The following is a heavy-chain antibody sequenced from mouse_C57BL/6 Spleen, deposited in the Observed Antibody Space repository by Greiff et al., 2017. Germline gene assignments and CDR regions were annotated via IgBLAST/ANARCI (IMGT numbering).Heavy chain of an antibody. CDR3: ARWEGVYFDY. CDR2: IYPRSGNT. CDR1: GYTFTSYG. V-gene: IGHV1-81*01. D-gene: IGHD4-1*01. J-gene: IGHJ2*02. Sequence: VQVVESGAELARPGASVKLSCKASGYTFTSYGISWVKQRTGQGLEWIGEIYPRSGNTYYNEKFMGKATLTADKSSSTAYMELRSLTSEDSAVYFCARWEGVYFDYWGQGTSLTVSS.